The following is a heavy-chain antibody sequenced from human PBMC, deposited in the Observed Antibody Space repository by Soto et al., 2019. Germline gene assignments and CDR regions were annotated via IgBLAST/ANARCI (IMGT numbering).Heavy chain of an antibody. J-gene: IGHJ4*02. CDR3: ARWGCSGSNCNLNQRSYDL. Sequence: QVQLVESGGCVVQPGRSLRLSCAASGFIFSEDGMHWVRQAPRKGLEWVAIIWYDGSNKYYADSVKGRFTISRDNSKNTMSLQMNSLRAEDTAVYYCARWGCSGSNCNLNQRSYDLWGQGTLVTVSS. CDR1: GFIFSEDG. D-gene: IGHD2-15*01. CDR2: IWYDGSNK. V-gene: IGHV3-33*03.